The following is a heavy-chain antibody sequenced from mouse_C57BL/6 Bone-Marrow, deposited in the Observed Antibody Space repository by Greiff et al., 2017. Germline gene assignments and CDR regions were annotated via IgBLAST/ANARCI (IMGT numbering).Heavy chain of an antibody. CDR1: GFTFSSYA. J-gene: IGHJ2*01. CDR3: ARIYYYGSSYVLHYYFDY. CDR2: ISDGGSYT. V-gene: IGHV5-4*03. Sequence: EVKVVESGGGLVKPGGSLKLSCAASGFTFSSYAMSWVRQTPEKRLEWVATISDGGSYTYDPDNVKGRFTISRDNAKNNLYLQMSHLKSEDTAMYYCARIYYYGSSYVLHYYFDYWGQGTTLTVSS. D-gene: IGHD1-1*01.